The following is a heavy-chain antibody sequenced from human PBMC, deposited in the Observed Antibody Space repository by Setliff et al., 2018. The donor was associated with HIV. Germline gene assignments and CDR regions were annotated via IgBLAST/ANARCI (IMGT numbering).Heavy chain of an antibody. D-gene: IGHD3-10*01. V-gene: IGHV4-39*01. CDR3: ASLNGSESPYIYYYYMDV. J-gene: IGHJ6*03. CDR2: INYRCNT. Sequence: SETLSLTCTVSGGSISTSRYYWGWIRQPPGKGLEWIGSINYRCNTYYNPSLTSRAAIFVDTSKNQISLKLSSVTAADTAVYYCASLNGSESPYIYYYYMDVWGKGTTVTVSS. CDR1: GGSISTSRYY.